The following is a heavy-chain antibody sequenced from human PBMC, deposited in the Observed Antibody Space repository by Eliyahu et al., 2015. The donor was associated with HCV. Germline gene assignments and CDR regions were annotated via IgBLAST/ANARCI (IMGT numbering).Heavy chain of an antibody. CDR2: ISSSGSTI. J-gene: IGHJ4*02. Sequence: EVQLVESGGGLVQPGGSLRLSCAASGFTFXSXEXNWVRQAPGKGLEXVSYISSSGSTIYYADSVKGRFTISRDNAKNSLYLQMNSLRADDTAVYYCARDSSGDYNYWTVPVIDYWGQGTLVTVSS. D-gene: IGHD3/OR15-3a*01. CDR1: GFTFXSXE. CDR3: ARDSSGDYNYWTVPVIDY. V-gene: IGHV3-48*03.